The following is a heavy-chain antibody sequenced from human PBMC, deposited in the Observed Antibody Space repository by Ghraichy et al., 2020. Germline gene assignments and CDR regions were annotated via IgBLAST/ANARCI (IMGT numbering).Heavy chain of an antibody. D-gene: IGHD6-13*01. V-gene: IGHV4-34*01. J-gene: IGHJ4*02. CDR1: GGSFSGYY. CDR3: ASLTPTVAAAVEDYFDY. CDR2: INHSGST. Sequence: SETLSLTCAVYGGSFSGYYWSWIRQPPGKGLEWIGEINHSGSTNYNPSLKSRVTISVDTSKNQFSLKLSSVTAADTAVYYCASLTPTVAAAVEDYFDYWGQGTLVTVSS.